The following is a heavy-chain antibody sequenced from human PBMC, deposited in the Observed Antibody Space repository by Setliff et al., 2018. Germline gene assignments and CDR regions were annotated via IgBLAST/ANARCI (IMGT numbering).Heavy chain of an antibody. Sequence: SETLSLTCTVSGGSVSSASRYWGWIRQAPGKGMEWIGSVYYSGYTYSKPSLQSRVSMSVDASKNQFSLKLASVTAADTAVYYCGRVDFTMIQGVVGHWGQGTLVTVSS. D-gene: IGHD3-10*01. CDR3: GRVDFTMIQGVVGH. CDR2: VYYSGYT. CDR1: GGSVSSASRY. V-gene: IGHV4-39*07. J-gene: IGHJ1*01.